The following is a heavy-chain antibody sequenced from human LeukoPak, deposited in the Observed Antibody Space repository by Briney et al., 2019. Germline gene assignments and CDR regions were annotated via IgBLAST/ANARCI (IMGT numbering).Heavy chain of an antibody. CDR3: AKIAVAGERFDY. CDR2: IRYDGSNK. D-gene: IGHD6-19*01. Sequence: GGSLRLSCAASGFTFSSYGIHWVRQAPGKGLEWVAFIRYDGSNKYYADSVKGRFTISRDNSKNTLYLQMNSLRAEDTAVYYCAKIAVAGERFDYWGQGTLVTVSS. J-gene: IGHJ4*02. V-gene: IGHV3-30*02. CDR1: GFTFSSYG.